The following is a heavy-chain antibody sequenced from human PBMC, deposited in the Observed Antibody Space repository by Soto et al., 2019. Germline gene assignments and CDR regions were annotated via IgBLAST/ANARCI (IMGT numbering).Heavy chain of an antibody. CDR3: ARDYDSSGYYRYYYYYGMDV. CDR2: INSDGSST. D-gene: IGHD3-22*01. Sequence: GGSLRLSCAASGFTFSSYWMHWVRQAPGKGLVWVSRINSDGSSTSYADSVKGRFTISRDNAKNTLYLQMNSLRAEDTAVYYCARDYDSSGYYRYYYYYGMDVWGQGTTVTVPS. V-gene: IGHV3-74*01. CDR1: GFTFSSYW. J-gene: IGHJ6*02.